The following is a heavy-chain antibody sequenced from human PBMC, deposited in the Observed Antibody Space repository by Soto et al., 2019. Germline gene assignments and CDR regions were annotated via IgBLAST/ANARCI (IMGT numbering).Heavy chain of an antibody. V-gene: IGHV3-33*01. D-gene: IGHD3-3*01. J-gene: IGHJ6*02. Sequence: GGSLRLSCAASGFTFSSYGMHWVRQAPGKGLEWVAVIWYDGSNKYYADSVKGRFTISRDNSKNPLYLQMNSLTAEDTAVYYCARDLTTYDFWSTSRYYYYGMDVWGPGTTVTVS. CDR2: IWYDGSNK. CDR1: GFTFSSYG. CDR3: ARDLTTYDFWSTSRYYYYGMDV.